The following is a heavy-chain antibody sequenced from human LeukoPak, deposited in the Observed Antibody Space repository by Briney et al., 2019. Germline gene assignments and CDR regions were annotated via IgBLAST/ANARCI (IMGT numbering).Heavy chain of an antibody. CDR2: IIPIFGTA. Sequence: ASVKVSCKASGYTFTSYAMNWVRQAPGQGLEWMGGIIPIFGTANYAQKFQGRVTITADESTSTAYMELSSLRSEDTAVCYCASFSHTGRDTWTRPQTPHNDYWGQGTLVTVSS. CDR1: GYTFTSYA. V-gene: IGHV1-69*13. D-gene: IGHD1-14*01. CDR3: ASFSHTGRDTWTRPQTPHNDY. J-gene: IGHJ4*02.